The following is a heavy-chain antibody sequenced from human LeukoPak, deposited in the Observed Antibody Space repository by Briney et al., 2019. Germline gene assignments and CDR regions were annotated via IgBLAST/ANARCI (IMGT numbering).Heavy chain of an antibody. J-gene: IGHJ4*02. CDR2: IYYSGST. D-gene: IGHD2-2*01. CDR1: GGSISSYY. Sequence: SETLSLTCTVSGGSISSYYWSWIRQPPGKGLEWIGYIYYSGSTNYNPSLKSRVTISVDTSKNQFSLKLSSVTAADTAVYYCARYSTSWDYWGQGTLVTVSS. V-gene: IGHV4-59*01. CDR3: ARYSTSWDY.